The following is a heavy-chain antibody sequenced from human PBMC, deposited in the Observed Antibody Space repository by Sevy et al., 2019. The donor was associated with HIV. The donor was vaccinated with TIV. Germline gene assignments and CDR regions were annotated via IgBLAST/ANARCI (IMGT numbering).Heavy chain of an antibody. J-gene: IGHJ6*03. CDR2: IIPIFGTA. Sequence: ASVKVSCKASGGTFSSYAISWVRQAPGQGLEWMGGIIPIFGTANYAQKFQDRVTITADESTNTAYMELSSLRSEDTAVYYCARGGGIAQHYYYYYMDVWGKGPTVTVSS. CDR1: GGTFSSYA. D-gene: IGHD6-13*01. V-gene: IGHV1-69*13. CDR3: ARGGGIAQHYYYYYMDV.